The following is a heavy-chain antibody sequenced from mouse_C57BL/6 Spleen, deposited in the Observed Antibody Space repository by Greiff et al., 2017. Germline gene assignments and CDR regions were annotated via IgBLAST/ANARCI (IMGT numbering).Heavy chain of an antibody. CDR1: GYTFTSYD. CDR3: ARSGRRNAMDY. CDR2: IYPRDGST. J-gene: IGHJ4*01. Sequence: QVQLQQSGPELVKPGASVKLSCKASGYTFTSYDINWVQQRPGQGLEWIGWIYPRDGSTKYNEKFKGKATLTVDTSSSTAYMELHSLTSEDSAVYFCARSGRRNAMDYWGQGTSVTVSS. D-gene: IGHD3-1*01. V-gene: IGHV1-85*01.